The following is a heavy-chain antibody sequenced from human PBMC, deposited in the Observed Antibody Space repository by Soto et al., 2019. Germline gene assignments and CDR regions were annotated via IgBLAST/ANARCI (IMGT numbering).Heavy chain of an antibody. D-gene: IGHD1-1*01. J-gene: IGHJ4*02. CDR3: ARDQIWTGTAEYCDH. Sequence: QVQLVQSAAEVKQAGSSVKVSCKASGGTFSSNGITWVRQAPGQELEWMGGIIPTFATSQYAQKFQVSVTITADESTITAYMERSSLRSNDTAVYYYARDQIWTGTAEYCDHWGQGTLVTFSS. CDR2: IIPTFATS. V-gene: IGHV1-69*01. CDR1: GGTFSSNG.